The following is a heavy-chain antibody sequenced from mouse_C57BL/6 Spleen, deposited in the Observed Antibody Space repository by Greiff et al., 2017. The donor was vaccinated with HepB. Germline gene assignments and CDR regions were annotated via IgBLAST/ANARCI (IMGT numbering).Heavy chain of an antibody. J-gene: IGHJ4*01. CDR2: IYPGSGST. CDR1: GYTFTSYW. Sequence: VKLQQPGAELVKPGASVKMSCKASGYTFTSYWITWVKQRPGQGLEWIGDIYPGSGSTNYNEKFKSKATLTVDTSSSTAYMQLSSLTSEDSAVYYCAREALYYGSSYDAMDYWGQGTSVTVSS. V-gene: IGHV1-55*01. D-gene: IGHD1-1*01. CDR3: AREALYYGSSYDAMDY.